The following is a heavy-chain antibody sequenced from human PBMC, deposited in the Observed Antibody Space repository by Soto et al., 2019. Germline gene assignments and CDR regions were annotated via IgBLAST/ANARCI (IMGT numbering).Heavy chain of an antibody. CDR2: ISGSGQTT. CDR1: GFTFSRYG. Sequence: PGGSLRLSCAGSGFTFSRYGMSWIRQVPGKGLECVSCISGSGQTTYYADSVTGRFTVSRDNSNNTLYLQMNSLRAEDTAVHYCSKDLSKPAIFCVVITTWGQGTTVTVSS. J-gene: IGHJ5*02. V-gene: IGHV3-23*01. D-gene: IGHD3-22*01. CDR3: SKDLSKPAIFCVVITT.